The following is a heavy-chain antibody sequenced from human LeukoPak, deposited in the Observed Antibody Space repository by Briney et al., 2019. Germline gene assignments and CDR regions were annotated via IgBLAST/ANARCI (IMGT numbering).Heavy chain of an antibody. CDR3: ARVAAVVDTRGFGFLDS. V-gene: IGHV4-59*01. CDR2: ISDSGST. D-gene: IGHD6-19*01. Sequence: GSLRLSCEASGFSFSNYWMTWVRQAPGKGLEWIGYISDSGSTNYNPSLGSRITISIDASKNQFSLMLPSVTAADTAVYYCARVAAVVDTRGFGFLDSWGQGTLATVSS. CDR1: GFSFSNYW. J-gene: IGHJ4*02.